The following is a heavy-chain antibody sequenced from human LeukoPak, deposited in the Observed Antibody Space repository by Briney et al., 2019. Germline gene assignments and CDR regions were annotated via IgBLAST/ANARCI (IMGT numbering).Heavy chain of an antibody. J-gene: IGHJ6*02. CDR1: GYTFTSYY. CDR2: INPSGGST. Sequence: GASVKVSCKASGYTFTSYYMHWVRQAPGQGLEWMGIINPSGGSTSYAQKFQGRVTMTRDTSTSTVYMELSSLRSEDTAVYYCATVGANGSGSYTPYYYGMDVWGQGTTVTVSS. V-gene: IGHV1-46*01. D-gene: IGHD3-10*01. CDR3: ATVGANGSGSYTPYYYGMDV.